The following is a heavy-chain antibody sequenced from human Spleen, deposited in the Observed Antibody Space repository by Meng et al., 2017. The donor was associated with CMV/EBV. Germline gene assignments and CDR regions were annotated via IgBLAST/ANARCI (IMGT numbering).Heavy chain of an antibody. V-gene: IGHV5-51*01. CDR2: TYPCDSET. J-gene: IGHJ6*02. CDR1: GFSFTNYW. Sequence: GESLKISWKGSGFSFTNYWIGWVRQMPGKGLEWMGITYPCDSETRYSPSCQGQVTISADTSISTAYLQWSSLKASDTAMYYCARQGVRAGELRVLEWTKGRYYYYGMDVWGQGTTVTVSS. CDR3: ARQGVRAGELRVLEWTKGRYYYYGMDV. D-gene: IGHD3-3*01.